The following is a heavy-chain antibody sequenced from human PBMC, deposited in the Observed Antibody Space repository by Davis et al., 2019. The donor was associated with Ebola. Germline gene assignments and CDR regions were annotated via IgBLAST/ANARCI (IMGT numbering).Heavy chain of an antibody. CDR2: IRNKGNSYTT. Sequence: GESLKISCAASGFTFSDHYMDWVRQAPGQGLEWVARIRNKGNSYTTEYAASVKGRFTISRDDSENSHYLQMNSLKTEDTAVYYCARGSVGTAFRACDIWGQGTMVTVSS. J-gene: IGHJ3*02. V-gene: IGHV3-72*01. CDR3: ARGSVGTAFRACDI. CDR1: GFTFSDHY. D-gene: IGHD5-18*01.